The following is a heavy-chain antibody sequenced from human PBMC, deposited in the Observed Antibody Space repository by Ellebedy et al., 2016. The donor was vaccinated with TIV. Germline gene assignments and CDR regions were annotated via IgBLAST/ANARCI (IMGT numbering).Heavy chain of an antibody. CDR1: GGTFSSYA. Sequence: ASVKVSCKASGGTFSSYAISWVRQAPGQGLEWMGGIIPIFGTANYAQKFQGRVTITADESTSTVYMELSSLRSEDTAVYYCARALSRGAAAGTNYFDYWGQGTTVTVSS. J-gene: IGHJ4*03. CDR2: IIPIFGTA. CDR3: ARALSRGAAAGTNYFDY. V-gene: IGHV1-69*13. D-gene: IGHD6-13*01.